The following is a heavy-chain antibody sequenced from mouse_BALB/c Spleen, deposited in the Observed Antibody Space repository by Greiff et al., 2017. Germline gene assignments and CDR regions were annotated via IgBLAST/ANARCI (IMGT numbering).Heavy chain of an antibody. CDR1: GYTFTSYW. Sequence: VQVVESGAELAKPGASVKMSCKASGYTFTSYWMHWVKQRPGQGLEWIGYINPSTGYTEYNQKFKDKATLTADKSSSTAYMQLSSLASEDSAVYYCARLAWFAYWGQGTLVTVSA. CDR3: ARLAWFAY. J-gene: IGHJ3*01. CDR2: INPSTGYT. V-gene: IGHV1-7*01.